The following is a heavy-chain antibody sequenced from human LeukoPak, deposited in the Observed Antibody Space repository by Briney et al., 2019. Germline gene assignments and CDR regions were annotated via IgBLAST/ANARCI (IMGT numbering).Heavy chain of an antibody. J-gene: IGHJ3*02. V-gene: IGHV3-13*01. D-gene: IGHD6-13*01. Sequence: PGGSLRLSCAASGFTFSRYDMHWVRQVPGKGLEWVSGICTAGDAYSPGSVTGRCTISRENAKNSLYLQMNNLRVGDTALYYCVRSLGSSSWSVGGVFDIWGQGTLVTVSS. CDR2: ICTAGDA. CDR1: GFTFSRYD. CDR3: VRSLGSSSWSVGGVFDI.